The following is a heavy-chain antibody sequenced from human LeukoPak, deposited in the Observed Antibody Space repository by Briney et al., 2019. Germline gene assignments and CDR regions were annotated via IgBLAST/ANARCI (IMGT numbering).Heavy chain of an antibody. CDR2: ISNNGGTT. CDR3: ARGGSDGSDAFDI. CDR1: GFTFSSYA. J-gene: IGHJ3*02. V-gene: IGHV3-23*01. D-gene: IGHD5-24*01. Sequence: GGSLRLSCAASGFTFSSYAMTWVRQTPGKGLEWVSSISNNGGTTHYADSVKGRFTISRDNSKNTLYLQMNSLRAEDTAVHYCARGGSDGSDAFDIWGQGTMVAVSS.